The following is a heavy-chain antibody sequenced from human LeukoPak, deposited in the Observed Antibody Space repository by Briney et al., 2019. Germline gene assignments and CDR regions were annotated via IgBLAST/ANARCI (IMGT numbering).Heavy chain of an antibody. CDR3: ARRVEGYCSGGSCYGHYFDY. V-gene: IGHV3-23*01. CDR2: ISGSGGST. J-gene: IGHJ4*02. D-gene: IGHD2-15*01. Sequence: GGSLRLSCAASGFTFSSYGMSWVRQAPGKGLEWVSAISGSGGSTYYADSVKGRFTISRDNSKNTLYLQMNSLRAEDTAVYYCARRVEGYCSGGSCYGHYFDYWGQGTLVTVSS. CDR1: GFTFSSYG.